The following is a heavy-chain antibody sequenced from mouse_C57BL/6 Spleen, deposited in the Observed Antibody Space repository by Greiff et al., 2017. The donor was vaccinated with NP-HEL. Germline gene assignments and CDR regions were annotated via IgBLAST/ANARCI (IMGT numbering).Heavy chain of an antibody. CDR3: TTGYDYDGAWFAY. Sequence: EVQLQQSGAELVRPGASVKLSCTASGFNIKDDYMHWVKQRPEQGLEWIGWIDPENGDTEYASKFQGMATITADTSSNTAYLQLSSLTSEDTAVYYCTTGYDYDGAWFAYWGQGTLVTVSA. CDR2: IDPENGDT. V-gene: IGHV14-4*01. D-gene: IGHD2-4*01. J-gene: IGHJ3*01. CDR1: GFNIKDDY.